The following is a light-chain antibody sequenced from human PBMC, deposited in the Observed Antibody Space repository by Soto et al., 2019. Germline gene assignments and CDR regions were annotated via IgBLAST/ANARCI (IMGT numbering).Light chain of an antibody. CDR3: MQAVKTPLT. V-gene: IGKV2-28*01. Sequence: DVVMTQSPLSLPVTPGEPASISCRSSQSLLHSNGYNYLDWYLQKPGQSPQLLIYLGSNRASGVTDRFRGSGSGTDFSLNISRVEAEDVGVYYCMQAVKTPLTFGGGTKVEIK. CDR2: LGS. CDR1: QSLLHSNGYNY. J-gene: IGKJ4*01.